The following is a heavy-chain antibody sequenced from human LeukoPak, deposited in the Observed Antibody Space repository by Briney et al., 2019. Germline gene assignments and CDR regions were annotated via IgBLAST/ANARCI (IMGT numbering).Heavy chain of an antibody. CDR3: ARDHESSGYPTSDY. J-gene: IGHJ4*02. D-gene: IGHD3-22*01. V-gene: IGHV3-23*01. CDR2: IKAGAEAT. Sequence: PGGSLRLSCEASGFTFSTYIMTWVRQAPGKGLEWVSTIKAGAEATFYADSVKDRFTISRDNTKNTLYLQMNSLRADDTALYFCARDHESSGYPTSDYWDQGTLVTVSS. CDR1: GFTFSTYI.